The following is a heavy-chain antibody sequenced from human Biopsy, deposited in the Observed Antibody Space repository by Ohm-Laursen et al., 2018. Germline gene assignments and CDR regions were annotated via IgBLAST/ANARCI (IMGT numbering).Heavy chain of an antibody. Sequence: TLSLTCAVYGGSFRGYDWTWIRQPPGKGLEGVGEFSHTGTTIYNPSLKSRLTISVDKSKNHFSLRRTAVTAADTATYFCARGPYGDNAGAFDVWGQGTVVTVSS. CDR1: GGSFRGYD. CDR2: FSHTGTT. D-gene: IGHD4/OR15-4a*01. J-gene: IGHJ3*01. V-gene: IGHV4-34*01. CDR3: ARGPYGDNAGAFDV.